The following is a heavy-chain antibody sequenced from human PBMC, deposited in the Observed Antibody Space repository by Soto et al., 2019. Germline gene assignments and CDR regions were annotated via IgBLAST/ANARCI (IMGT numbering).Heavy chain of an antibody. D-gene: IGHD3-3*01. CDR1: GFTFSGSA. V-gene: IGHV3-73*01. J-gene: IGHJ6*02. CDR2: IRSKANSYAT. Sequence: PGGSLRLSCAASGFTFSGSAMHWVRQASGKGLEWVGRIRSKANSYATAYAASVKGRFTISRDDSKNTAYLQMNSLRAEDTAVYYCAKDVLRFLEWLAFYGMDVWGQGTTVTVSS. CDR3: AKDVLRFLEWLAFYGMDV.